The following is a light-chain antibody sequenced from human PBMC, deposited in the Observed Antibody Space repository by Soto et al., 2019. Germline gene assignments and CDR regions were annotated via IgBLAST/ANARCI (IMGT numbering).Light chain of an antibody. J-gene: IGKJ2*01. Sequence: DIVMTQSPDSLAVSLVERATIKCKSSQSVLYSSKNKNYLAWYQQKSGQPPKVLIYWASTRESGVPDRFSGSGSGTEFTLTISSLQAEDVAVYYCQQYYNTPYTFGQGTKVDI. V-gene: IGKV4-1*01. CDR1: QSVLYSSKNKNY. CDR3: QQYYNTPYT. CDR2: WAS.